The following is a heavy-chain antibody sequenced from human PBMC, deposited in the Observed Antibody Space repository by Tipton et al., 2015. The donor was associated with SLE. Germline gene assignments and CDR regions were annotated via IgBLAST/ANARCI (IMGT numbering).Heavy chain of an antibody. CDR1: GDSISSGDCY. CDR3: ARGAKERITLVRVRPYYFDY. Sequence: TLSLTCTVSGDSISSGDCYWSWIRQPAGRGLEWIGHIYTTGSTNYNPSLKSRVTISVHTSKNLFSLRLSSVTAADTAVYYCARGAKERITLVRVRPYYFDYWGQGSLVTVSS. V-gene: IGHV4-61*09. J-gene: IGHJ4*01. CDR2: IYTTGST. D-gene: IGHD3-10*01.